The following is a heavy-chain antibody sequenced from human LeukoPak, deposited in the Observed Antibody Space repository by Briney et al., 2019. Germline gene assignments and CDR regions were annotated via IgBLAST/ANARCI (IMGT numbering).Heavy chain of an antibody. CDR3: AREIWYSGFFDY. D-gene: IGHD1-26*01. CDR2: IYYSGNT. CDR1: GGSISNYY. V-gene: IGHV4-59*01. J-gene: IGHJ4*02. Sequence: SETLSLTCTVSGGSISNYYWSWIRRPPGKGLEWIGYIYYSGNTDYNPSLESRVTISVDTSKKQFSLKLSSVTAADTAVYYCAREIWYSGFFDYWGPGTLVTVSS.